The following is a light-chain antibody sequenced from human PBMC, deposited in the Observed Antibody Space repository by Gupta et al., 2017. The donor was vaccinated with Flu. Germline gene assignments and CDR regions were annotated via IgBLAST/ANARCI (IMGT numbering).Light chain of an antibody. J-gene: IGKJ1*01. CDR3: QQYRSSPWT. V-gene: IGKV1-5*03. CDR2: NAS. Sequence: DIQLTQSPSTLSASVGDRVTITCRASQTIDSWLVWYQKKPGSAPKSLIYNASSLATGVPARFSGSGSGTEFSLTISSLQPDDFATYYCQQYRSSPWTFGQGTKVEIK. CDR1: QTIDSW.